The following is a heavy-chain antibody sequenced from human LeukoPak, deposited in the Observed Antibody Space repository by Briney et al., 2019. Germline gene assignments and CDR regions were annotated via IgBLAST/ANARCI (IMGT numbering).Heavy chain of an antibody. Sequence: ASVKVSCKVSGATLSDLSIHWVRQAPGKGLEYVGGSDPEDGETFNAQNFQGRVTMTEDPATVTEYMELSGLRSEDTALYYCVTDRARLFWYFDVWGRGTLVTVSS. D-gene: IGHD2-21*02. V-gene: IGHV1-24*01. CDR3: VTDRARLFWYFDV. CDR1: GATLSDLS. J-gene: IGHJ2*01. CDR2: SDPEDGET.